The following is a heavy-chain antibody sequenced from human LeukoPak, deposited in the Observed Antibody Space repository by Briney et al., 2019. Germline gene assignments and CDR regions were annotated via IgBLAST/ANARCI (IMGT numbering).Heavy chain of an antibody. J-gene: IGHJ6*03. CDR2: IYPSDSDT. Sequence: GESLKISCKGSGYSFSSYWIGWVRQMPGKGLEWMGIIYPSDSDTRYSPSFQGQVTISADKSISTAYLQWSSLKASDTAMYYCARAELGSHYYMDVWGKGTTVTVSS. CDR3: ARAELGSHYYMDV. V-gene: IGHV5-51*01. CDR1: GYSFSSYW. D-gene: IGHD7-27*01.